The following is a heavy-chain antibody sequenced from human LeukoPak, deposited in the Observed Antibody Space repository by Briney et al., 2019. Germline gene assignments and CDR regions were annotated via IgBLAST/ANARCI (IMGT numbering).Heavy chain of an antibody. J-gene: IGHJ4*02. V-gene: IGHV1-2*02. CDR1: GYTFTGYY. D-gene: IGHD5-18*01. CDR2: INPNSGGT. Sequence: ASVKVSCKASGYTFTGYYMHWVRQAPGQGLEWMGWINPNSGGTNYAQKFQGRVTMTRDTSISTAYMELSRLRSEDTAVYYCAREAPIQLRGGFDYWGQGTLVTVSS. CDR3: AREAPIQLRGGFDY.